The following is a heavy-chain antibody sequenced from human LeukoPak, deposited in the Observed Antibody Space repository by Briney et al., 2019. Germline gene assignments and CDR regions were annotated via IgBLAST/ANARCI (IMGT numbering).Heavy chain of an antibody. V-gene: IGHV4-34*01. J-gene: IGHJ3*02. Sequence: NPSETLSLTCAVYGGSFSGYYWSWIRQPPGKGLEWIGEINHSGSTNYNPSLKSRVTISVDTSKNQFSLNLSSVTAADTAVYYCARHRKRSSGYFGSGHDGFDIWGQGTMVTVSS. CDR2: INHSGST. D-gene: IGHD3-22*01. CDR1: GGSFSGYY. CDR3: ARHRKRSSGYFGSGHDGFDI.